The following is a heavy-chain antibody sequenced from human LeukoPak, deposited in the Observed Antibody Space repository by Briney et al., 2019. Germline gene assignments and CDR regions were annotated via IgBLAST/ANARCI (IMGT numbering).Heavy chain of an antibody. D-gene: IGHD2-15*01. Sequence: GRSLRLSCAASGVTFSSFAMHWVRQAPGKGLEWVAVISYHGRDTYYADSVKGRFTISRDNSKNTLYLQLNSLGAEDTVVYYCAAQPCSVGRCYLDYWGQGTLVTVSS. V-gene: IGHV3-30*04. CDR3: AAQPCSVGRCYLDY. CDR1: GVTFSSFA. J-gene: IGHJ4*02. CDR2: ISYHGRDT.